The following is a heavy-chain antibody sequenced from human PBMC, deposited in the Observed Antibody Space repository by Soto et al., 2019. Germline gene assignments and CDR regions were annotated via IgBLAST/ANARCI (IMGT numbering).Heavy chain of an antibody. CDR1: GFSVSSYW. V-gene: IGHV3-7*01. J-gene: IGHJ3*01. Sequence: EVQLVESGGGLVQPGGSLRLSCGASGFSVSSYWMTWVRQAPGKGLEWVTNIKQDGSDRNYVGSVKGRFTISRDNARNLLFLQMNSLRAEDTALDYCARDGPWAFDRWGQGRLVTVS. CDR3: ARDGPWAFDR. CDR2: IKQDGSDR.